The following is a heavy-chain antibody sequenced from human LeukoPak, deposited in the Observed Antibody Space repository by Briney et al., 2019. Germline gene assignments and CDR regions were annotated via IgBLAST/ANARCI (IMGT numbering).Heavy chain of an antibody. J-gene: IGHJ5*02. CDR1: GYTFTSYG. CDR3: AAFTTLATFGGVIVIGFDP. V-gene: IGHV1-18*01. CDR2: ISAYNGNT. Sequence: ASVKVSCKASGYTFTSYGISWVRQAPGQGLEWMGWISAYNGNTNYAQKLQGRVTMTTDTSTSTAYMELRSLRSDDTAVYYCAAFTTLATFGGVIVIGFDPWGQGTLSPSPQ. D-gene: IGHD3-16*02.